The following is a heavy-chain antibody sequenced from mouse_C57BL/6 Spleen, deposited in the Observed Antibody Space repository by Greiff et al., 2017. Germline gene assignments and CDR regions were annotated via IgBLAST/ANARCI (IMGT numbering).Heavy chain of an antibody. J-gene: IGHJ1*03. CDR2: IDPNSGCP. D-gene: IGHD1-1*01. CDR1: GYTFTSYW. CDR3: ARSYYGNSWYFDV. Sequence: QVQLQQPGAELVKPGASVKLSCKASGYTFTSYWMHWVKQRPGRGLEWIGMIDPNSGCPKYNEKFKSKATLTVDKPSSTAYLQRSSLTSEVSAVYCAARSYYGNSWYFDVWGTGTTVTVSS. V-gene: IGHV1-72*01.